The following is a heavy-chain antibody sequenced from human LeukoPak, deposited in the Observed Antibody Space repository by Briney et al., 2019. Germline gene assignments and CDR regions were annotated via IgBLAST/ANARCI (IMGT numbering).Heavy chain of an antibody. V-gene: IGHV3-74*01. CDR2: INSDGSST. CDR3: ARGDIVVVPAAIVDY. CDR1: GFTFSSYW. J-gene: IGHJ4*02. Sequence: GGPLRLSCAASGFTFSSYWMHWVRQAPGKGLVWVSRINSDGSSTSYADSVKGRFTISRDNAKNTLYLQINSLRAEDTAVYYCARGDIVVVPAAIVDYWGQGTLVTVSS. D-gene: IGHD2-2*02.